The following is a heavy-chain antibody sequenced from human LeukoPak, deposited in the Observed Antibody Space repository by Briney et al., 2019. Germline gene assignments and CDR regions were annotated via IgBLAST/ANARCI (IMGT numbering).Heavy chain of an antibody. CDR1: GFTVSSNY. Sequence: GGSLRLSCAASGFTVSSNYMSWVRQAPGKGLEWVSVIYSGGSTCYADSVKGRFTISRDNSKNTLYLQMNSLRAEDTAVYYCAGYYDSSGYNWFDPWGQGTLVTVSS. D-gene: IGHD3-22*01. CDR3: AGYYDSSGYNWFDP. V-gene: IGHV3-53*01. CDR2: IYSGGST. J-gene: IGHJ5*02.